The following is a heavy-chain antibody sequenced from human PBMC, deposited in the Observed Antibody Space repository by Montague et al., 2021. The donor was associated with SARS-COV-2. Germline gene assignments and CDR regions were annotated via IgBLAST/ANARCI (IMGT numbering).Heavy chain of an antibody. Sequence: SETLSLTCAVYGGSFSDYYWSWIRQPPGKGLEWIGEVSHRGTSNYNPSLKSRVFVSVDTSKNQFSLYLCSVTAADTAVYYCARGRQHFNMIVVVMTGGEYYFDYWGQGTLVTVSS. V-gene: IGHV4-34*01. CDR3: ARGRQHFNMIVVVMTGGEYYFDY. D-gene: IGHD3-22*01. CDR2: VSHRGTS. CDR1: GGSFSDYY. J-gene: IGHJ4*02.